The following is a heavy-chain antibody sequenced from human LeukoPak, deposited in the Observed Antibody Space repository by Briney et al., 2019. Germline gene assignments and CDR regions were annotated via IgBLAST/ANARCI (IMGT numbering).Heavy chain of an antibody. CDR2: ISSSGSDI. V-gene: IGHV3-21*01. Sequence: GGSLRLSCAASGFTFSSYEMNWVRQAPGKGLERVSCISSSGSDIYYADSVKGRFTVSRDNGKNSLYLQMNSLRADDTAVYYCASLHDIVVIPDATIDYWGQGTLVTVAS. CDR3: ASLHDIVVIPDATIDY. J-gene: IGHJ4*02. D-gene: IGHD2-2*01. CDR1: GFTFSSYE.